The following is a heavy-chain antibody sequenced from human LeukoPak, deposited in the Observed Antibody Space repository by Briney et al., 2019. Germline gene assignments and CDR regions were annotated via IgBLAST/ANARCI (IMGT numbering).Heavy chain of an antibody. D-gene: IGHD3-22*01. Sequence: GGSLRLSCAASGFTFSSYWMSWVRQAPGKGLEWVANIKQDGSEKYYVDSVKGRFTISRDNAKNSLYLHMKSLSAEATAVSYCARLDPKLSGYYPEYFQHWGPGPLVTVSS. CDR1: GFTFSSYW. J-gene: IGHJ1*01. V-gene: IGHV3-7*01. CDR2: IKQDGSEK. CDR3: ARLDPKLSGYYPEYFQH.